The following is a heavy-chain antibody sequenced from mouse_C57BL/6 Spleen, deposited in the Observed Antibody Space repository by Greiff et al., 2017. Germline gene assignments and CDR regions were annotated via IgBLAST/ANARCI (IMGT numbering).Heavy chain of an antibody. J-gene: IGHJ2*01. CDR2: IYPGSGNT. CDR1: GYTFTDYY. D-gene: IGHD1-1*01. CDR3: AREGGIITTVVASFDY. V-gene: IGHV1-76*01. Sequence: QVHVKQSGAELVRPGASVKLSCKASGYTFTDYYINWVKQRPGQGLEWIARIYPGSGNTYYNEKFKGKATLTAEKSSSTAYMQLSSLTSEDSAVYFCAREGGIITTVVASFDYWGQGTTRTVSS.